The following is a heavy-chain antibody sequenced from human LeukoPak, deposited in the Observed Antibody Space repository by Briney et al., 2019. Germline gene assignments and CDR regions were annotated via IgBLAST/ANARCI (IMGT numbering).Heavy chain of an antibody. CDR3: ARARPPYCSGGSCYLVWDY. D-gene: IGHD2-15*01. V-gene: IGHV4-34*01. CDR1: GGSFSGYY. CDR2: INHSGST. Sequence: SETLSLTCAVYGGSFSGYYWSWIRQPPGKGLEWIGEINHSGSTNYNPSLKSRVTISVDTPKNQFSLKLSSVTAADTAVYYCARARPPYCSGGSCYLVWDYWGQGTLVTVSS. J-gene: IGHJ4*02.